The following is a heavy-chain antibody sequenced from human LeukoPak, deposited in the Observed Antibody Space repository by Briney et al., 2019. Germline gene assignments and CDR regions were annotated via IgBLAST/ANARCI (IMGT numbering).Heavy chain of an antibody. CDR3: ARGGITIFGVGINWFDP. CDR1: GYTFTSYY. Sequence: ASVKVSCKASGYTFTSYYMHWVRQAPGQGLEWMGIINPSGGSTSYAQKFQGRVTMTRDTSTSTVYMELSSLRSEDTAVYYCARGGITIFGVGINWFDPWGQGILVTVSS. V-gene: IGHV1-46*01. J-gene: IGHJ5*02. D-gene: IGHD3-3*01. CDR2: INPSGGST.